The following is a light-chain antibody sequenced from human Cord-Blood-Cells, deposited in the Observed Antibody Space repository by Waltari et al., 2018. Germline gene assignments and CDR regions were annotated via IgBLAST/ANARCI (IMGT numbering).Light chain of an antibody. CDR3: QQSYSTPYT. CDR1: QSISSY. J-gene: IGKJ2*01. V-gene: IGKV1-39*01. CDR2: ASS. Sequence: DIQMTQSPSSLSASVGDRVTITCRAIQSISSYLNWYQQKPGKAHKLLIYASSSLQIRVXXRFSGSGSGTDFTLTISSLQPEDFATYYCQQSYSTPYTFGQGTKLEIK.